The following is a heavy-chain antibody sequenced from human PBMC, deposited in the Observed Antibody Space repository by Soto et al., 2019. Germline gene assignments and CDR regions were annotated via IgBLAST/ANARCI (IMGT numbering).Heavy chain of an antibody. V-gene: IGHV1-69*06. CDR3: ARGSIAVAGTGPHFDY. CDR2: IIPIFGTA. Sequence: SVKVSCKASGGTFSSYAISWVRQAPGQGLEWMGGIIPIFGTANYAQKFQGRVTITADKSTSTAYMELSSLRSEDTAVYYCARGSIAVAGTGPHFDYWGQGTLVTVPS. CDR1: GGTFSSYA. J-gene: IGHJ4*02. D-gene: IGHD6-19*01.